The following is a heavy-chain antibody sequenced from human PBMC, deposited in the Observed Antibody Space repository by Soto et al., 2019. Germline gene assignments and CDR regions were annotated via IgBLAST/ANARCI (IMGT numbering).Heavy chain of an antibody. V-gene: IGHV4-31*03. CDR1: GGSISSGGYY. CDR3: ARGCGNSYYYYGMDV. J-gene: IGHJ6*02. D-gene: IGHD2-21*02. Sequence: PSETLSLTCTVSGGSISSGGYYWSWIRQHPGKGLEWIGYIYYSGSTYYNPSLKSRVTISVDTSKNQFSLKLSSVTAADTAVYYCARGCGNSYYYYGMDVWGQGTTVTV. CDR2: IYYSGST.